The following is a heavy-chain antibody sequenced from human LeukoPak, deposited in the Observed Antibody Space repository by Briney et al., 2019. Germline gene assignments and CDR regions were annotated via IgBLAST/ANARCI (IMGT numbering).Heavy chain of an antibody. J-gene: IGHJ5*02. D-gene: IGHD6-13*01. Sequence: QSGGSLRLSCAASGFTFSSYAMSWVRQAPGKGLEWVSAISGSGGSTYYAVSVKGRFTISRDNSKNTLYLQMNSLRAEDTAVYYCAKDPGSSWYEGWFDPWGQGTLVTVSS. V-gene: IGHV3-23*01. CDR1: GFTFSSYA. CDR2: ISGSGGST. CDR3: AKDPGSSWYEGWFDP.